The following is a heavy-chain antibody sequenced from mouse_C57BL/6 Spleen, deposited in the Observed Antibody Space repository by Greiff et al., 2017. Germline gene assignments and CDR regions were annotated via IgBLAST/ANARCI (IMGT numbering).Heavy chain of an antibody. J-gene: IGHJ3*01. CDR3: ARSSYDYDPAWFAY. CDR2: IYPRDGST. CDR1: GYTFTSYD. D-gene: IGHD2-4*01. Sequence: QVQLKESGPELVKPGASVKLSCKASGYTFTSYDINWVKQRPGQGLEWIGWIYPRDGSTKYNEKFKGKATLTVDTSSSTAYMELHSLTSEDSAVYFCARSSYDYDPAWFAYWGQGTLVTVSA. V-gene: IGHV1-85*01.